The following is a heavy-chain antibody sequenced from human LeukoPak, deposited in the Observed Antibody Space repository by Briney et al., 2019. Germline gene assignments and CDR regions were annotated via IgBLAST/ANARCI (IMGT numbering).Heavy chain of an antibody. J-gene: IGHJ6*02. D-gene: IGHD3-22*01. CDR1: GGSISSYY. CDR3: ARSPYYYDSSGYPANYYYYGMDV. CDR2: IYYSGST. V-gene: IGHV4-59*08. Sequence: KPSETLSLTCTVSGGSISSYYWSWIRQPPGKGLEWIGYIYYSGSTNYNPSLKSRVTISVDTSKNQFSLKLSSVTAADTAVYYCARSPYYYDSSGYPANYYYYGMDVWGQGTTVTVSS.